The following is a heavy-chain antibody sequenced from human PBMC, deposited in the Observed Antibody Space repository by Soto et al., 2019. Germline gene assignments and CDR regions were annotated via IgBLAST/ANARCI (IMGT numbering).Heavy chain of an antibody. J-gene: IGHJ3*02. CDR1: GFTFSSYS. CDR2: ISSSSSYI. D-gene: IGHD6-25*01. V-gene: IGHV3-21*01. CDR3: ARDVSAYDAFDI. Sequence: GGSLRLSCAASGFTFSSYSMNWVRQAPGKGLEWVSSISSSSSYIYYADSVKGRFTISRDNAKNSLYLQMNSLRAEDTAVYYCARDVSAYDAFDIWGQGTMVTVSS.